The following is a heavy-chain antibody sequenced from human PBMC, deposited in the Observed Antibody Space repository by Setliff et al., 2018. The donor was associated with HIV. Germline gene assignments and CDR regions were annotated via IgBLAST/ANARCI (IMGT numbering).Heavy chain of an antibody. CDR1: GFTVSSNY. CDR2: IYSGGST. CDR3: ATRGRAYYLDTSGYFDS. J-gene: IGHJ4*02. D-gene: IGHD2-15*01. V-gene: IGHV3-66*01. Sequence: PWGSLRLSCAASGFTVSSNYMSWVRQAPGKGLALVSVIYSGGSTYYADSVKGRFTISSDNSKNTLFLQMDNLRPEDTAVYYCATRGRAYYLDTSGYFDSWGQGALVTVSS.